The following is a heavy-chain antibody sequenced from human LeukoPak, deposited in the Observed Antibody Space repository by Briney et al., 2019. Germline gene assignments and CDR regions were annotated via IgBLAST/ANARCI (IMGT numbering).Heavy chain of an antibody. CDR1: GFTFGDYA. CDR3: TRNTLGVVAVAGPFDY. Sequence: PGGSLRLSCTASGFTFGDYAMSWVRQAPGKGLEWVGFIRSKAYGGTTEYAASVKGRFTISRDDSKSIAHLQMNSLKTEDTAVYYCTRNTLGVVAVAGPFDYWGQGTLVTVSS. CDR2: IRSKAYGGTT. D-gene: IGHD6-19*01. J-gene: IGHJ4*02. V-gene: IGHV3-49*04.